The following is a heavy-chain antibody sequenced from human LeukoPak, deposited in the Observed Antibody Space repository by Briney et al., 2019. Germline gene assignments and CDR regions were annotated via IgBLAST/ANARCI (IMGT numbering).Heavy chain of an antibody. Sequence: GGSLRLSCAASGFTFSSYGMHWVRQAPGKGLEWVAVIWYDGSNKYYADSVKGRFTISRDNSENTLYLQMNSLRAEDTAVYYCAKDPGVVVAATGWFDPWGQGTLVTVSS. CDR3: AKDPGVVVAATGWFDP. J-gene: IGHJ5*02. D-gene: IGHD2-15*01. CDR1: GFTFSSYG. CDR2: IWYDGSNK. V-gene: IGHV3-33*06.